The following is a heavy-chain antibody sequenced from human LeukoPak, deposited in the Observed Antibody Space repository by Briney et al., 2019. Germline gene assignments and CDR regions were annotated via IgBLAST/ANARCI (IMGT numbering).Heavy chain of an antibody. V-gene: IGHV3-23*01. Sequence: GASLRLSCAASGFTFSDYYMSWIRQAPGKGLEWVSAISGSGGSTYYADSVKGRFTISRDNSKNTLYLQMNSLRAEDTAVYYCAKEQTYYDFSSGYYTGWFDPWGQGTLVTVSS. CDR1: GFTFSDYY. CDR3: AKEQTYYDFSSGYYTGWFDP. J-gene: IGHJ5*02. D-gene: IGHD3-3*01. CDR2: ISGSGGST.